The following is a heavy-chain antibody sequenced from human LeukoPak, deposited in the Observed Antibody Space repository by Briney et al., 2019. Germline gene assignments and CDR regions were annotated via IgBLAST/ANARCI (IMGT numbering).Heavy chain of an antibody. CDR1: GGSISSGDYY. CDR3: ASYDFWSGYSIGYFDY. J-gene: IGHJ4*02. Sequence: SSETLSLTCTVSGGSISSGDYYWSWIRQPPGKCLEWIGYIYYSGSTYYNPSLKSRVTISVDTSKNQFSLKLSSVTAADTAVYYCASYDFWSGYSIGYFDYWGQGTLVTVSS. CDR2: IYYSGST. V-gene: IGHV4-30-4*08. D-gene: IGHD3-3*01.